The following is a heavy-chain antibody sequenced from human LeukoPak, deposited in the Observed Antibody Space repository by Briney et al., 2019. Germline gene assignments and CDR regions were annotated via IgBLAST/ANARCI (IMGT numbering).Heavy chain of an antibody. CDR2: IYYSGST. Sequence: SETLSLTCAVYGGSFSGYYWSWIRQPPGKGLEWIGYIYYSGSTNYNPSLKSRVTISVDTSKNQFSLKLSSVTAADTAVYYCARSSSGSYYRFDYWGQGTLVTVSS. V-gene: IGHV4-59*01. J-gene: IGHJ4*02. CDR3: ARSSSGSYYRFDY. D-gene: IGHD3-10*01. CDR1: GGSFSGYY.